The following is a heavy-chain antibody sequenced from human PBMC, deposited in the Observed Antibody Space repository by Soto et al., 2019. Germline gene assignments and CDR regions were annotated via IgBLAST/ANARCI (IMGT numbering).Heavy chain of an antibody. D-gene: IGHD4-4*01. CDR1: GFSLSSYA. CDR2: ISYDGINQ. Sequence: GSLVLSCAASGFSLSSYAMHWVRQAPGKALEWVAVISYDGINQKYADSVKGRFTISRDNSKNTLYLQMNSLRAEDTAVFHCARDSFPTTTKGHGVYLYYGVDVWGQGTTVTVSS. CDR3: ARDSFPTTTKGHGVYLYYGVDV. J-gene: IGHJ6*02. V-gene: IGHV3-30*04.